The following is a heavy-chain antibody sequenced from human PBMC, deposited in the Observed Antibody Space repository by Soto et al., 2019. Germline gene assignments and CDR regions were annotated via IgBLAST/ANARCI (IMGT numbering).Heavy chain of an antibody. Sequence: QVQLQESGPGLVKPSQTLSLTCTVSGGSFSSGGYYWSWIRQHPGKGLEWLGHIYYSGSTYYNPYLESRVTLSVDMSKNQFSLRLSSVTAADTAVYYCAGYGVYEGGDIWGQGTTVTVSS. CDR2: IYYSGST. D-gene: IGHD4-17*01. V-gene: IGHV4-31*03. CDR1: GGSFSSGGYY. J-gene: IGHJ3*02. CDR3: AGYGVYEGGDI.